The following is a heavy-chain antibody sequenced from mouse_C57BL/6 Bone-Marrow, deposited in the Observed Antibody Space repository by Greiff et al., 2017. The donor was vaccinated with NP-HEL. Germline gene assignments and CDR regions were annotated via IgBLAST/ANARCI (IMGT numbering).Heavy chain of an antibody. J-gene: IGHJ1*03. CDR2: INPNNGGT. Sequence: EVQLQQSGPELVKPGASVKMSCKASGYTFTDYYMNWVKQSHGKSLEWIGDINPNNGGTSYNQKFKGKATLTVDKSSSTAYMELRSLTSEDSAVYYCARDYYGSSYVLYFDVWGTGTTVTVSS. CDR1: GYTFTDYY. D-gene: IGHD1-1*01. CDR3: ARDYYGSSYVLYFDV. V-gene: IGHV1-26*01.